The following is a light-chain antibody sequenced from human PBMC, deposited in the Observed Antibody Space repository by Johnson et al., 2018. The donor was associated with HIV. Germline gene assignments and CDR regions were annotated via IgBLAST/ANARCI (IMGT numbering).Light chain of an antibody. CDR1: NSNIGNNY. V-gene: IGLV1-51*01. CDR2: DNN. CDR3: GTWDTSLSVYV. Sequence: QSVLTQPPSVSAAPGQKVTISCSGSNSNIGNNYVSWYQQLPGTAPKLLIYDNNKRPSGIPDRFSGSKSGTSVTLAITGLQTGDEADYYCGTWDTSLSVYVFVTGTKVTVL. J-gene: IGLJ1*01.